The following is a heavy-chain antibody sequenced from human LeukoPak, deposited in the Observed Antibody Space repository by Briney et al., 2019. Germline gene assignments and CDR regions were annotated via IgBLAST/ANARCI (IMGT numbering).Heavy chain of an antibody. CDR3: ARYIYVFGGGNTQTFDY. CDR1: GYTFTGYY. CDR2: INPNSGGT. D-gene: IGHD3-16*01. J-gene: IGHJ4*02. Sequence: ASVKVSCKASGYTFTGYYMHWVRQAPGQGLEWMGWINPNSGGTNYAQKFQGRVTMTRDTSISTAYMELSRLRSDDTAVYYCARYIYVFGGGNTQTFDYGGKGPLVPVSS. V-gene: IGHV1-2*02.